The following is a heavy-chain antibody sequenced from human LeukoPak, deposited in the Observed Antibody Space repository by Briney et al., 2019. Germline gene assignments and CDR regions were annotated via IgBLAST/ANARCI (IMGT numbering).Heavy chain of an antibody. Sequence: GGSLRFSCAASGFDFSTYAINWVRQAPGKGLEWVSSISTMSNYIFYGDSVKGRFTISRDNAKNSVYLQMNSLRPDDTAVYYCSRDRLGGLDLWGQGTLVTVSS. CDR3: SRDRLGGLDL. D-gene: IGHD5-12*01. V-gene: IGHV3-21*06. CDR2: ISTMSNYI. CDR1: GFDFSTYA. J-gene: IGHJ5*02.